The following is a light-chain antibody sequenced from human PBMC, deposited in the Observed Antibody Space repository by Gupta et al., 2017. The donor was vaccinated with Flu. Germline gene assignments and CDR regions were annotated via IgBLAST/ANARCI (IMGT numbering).Light chain of an antibody. J-gene: IGKJ5*01. Sequence: LGERATINCKSSQSVLYSSNNKNYLAWYQQKPGQPPKLLIYWASTRESGVPDRFSGSGSGTDFTLTISSLQAEDVAVYYCQQYYSTPPLTFGQGTRLEIK. V-gene: IGKV4-1*01. CDR3: QQYYSTPPLT. CDR2: WAS. CDR1: QSVLYSSNNKNY.